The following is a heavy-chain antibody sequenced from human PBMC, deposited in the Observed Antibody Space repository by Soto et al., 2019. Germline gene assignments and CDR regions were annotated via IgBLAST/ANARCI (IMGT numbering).Heavy chain of an antibody. J-gene: IGHJ4*02. CDR1: GFTFSSYA. CDR3: AKDSRAVVAATLFYFDY. CDR2: ISGSGGST. Sequence: PGGSLRLSCAASGFTFSSYAMSWVRQAPGKGLEWVSAISGSGGSTYYADSVKGRFTISRDNSKNTLYLQMNSLRAEDTAVYYCAKDSRAVVAATLFYFDYWGQGALVTVSS. V-gene: IGHV3-23*01. D-gene: IGHD2-15*01.